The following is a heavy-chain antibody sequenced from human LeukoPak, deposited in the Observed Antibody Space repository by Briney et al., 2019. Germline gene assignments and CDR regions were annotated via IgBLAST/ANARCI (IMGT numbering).Heavy chain of an antibody. Sequence: ASVKVSCKAAGYTFAGYYMNWVRQAPGQELEWMGWIKPNSGAKNHAKKFQGRVTMTRHASISTAYMELSRLRSDDTAVYYCEREWTWSGYHTSGFDPWGQGTLVTVSS. D-gene: IGHD3-3*01. J-gene: IGHJ5*02. CDR1: GYTFAGYY. CDR3: EREWTWSGYHTSGFDP. V-gene: IGHV1-2*02. CDR2: IKPNSGAK.